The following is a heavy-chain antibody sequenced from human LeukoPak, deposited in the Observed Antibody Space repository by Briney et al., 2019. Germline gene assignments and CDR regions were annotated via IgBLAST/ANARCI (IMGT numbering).Heavy chain of an antibody. CDR1: GFTFSSYE. V-gene: IGHV3-48*03. CDR2: ISSGGSTI. D-gene: IGHD3-10*02. J-gene: IGHJ6*04. Sequence: GGSLRLSCAASGFTFSSYEMNWLRQAPGKGLEWVSYISSGGSTIYYADSVKGRFTISRDNAKNSLYLQMNSLRAEDTAVYYCAELGITMIGGVWGKGTTVTISS. CDR3: AELGITMIGGV.